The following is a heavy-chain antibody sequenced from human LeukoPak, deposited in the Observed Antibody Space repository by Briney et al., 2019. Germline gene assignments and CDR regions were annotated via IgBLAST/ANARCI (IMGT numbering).Heavy chain of an antibody. Sequence: GESLKISCKGSGSSFTNYWIGWVRQMPGKGLEWMGIIYPGDSETRYSPSFQGQVTISADKSIITAYLQWSSLKASDTAMYYCARLLIVGARSGHYYFDYWGQGTLVTVSS. D-gene: IGHD1-26*01. CDR1: GSSFTNYW. J-gene: IGHJ4*02. V-gene: IGHV5-51*01. CDR3: ARLLIVGARSGHYYFDY. CDR2: IYPGDSET.